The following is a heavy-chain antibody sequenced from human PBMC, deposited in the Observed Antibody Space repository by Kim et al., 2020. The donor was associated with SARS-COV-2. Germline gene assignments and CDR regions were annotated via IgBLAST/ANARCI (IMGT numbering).Heavy chain of an antibody. CDR2: IIPIFGTA. CDR1: GGTFSSYA. D-gene: IGHD6-19*01. CDR3: AKRGYSSGYHGGYYFDY. J-gene: IGHJ4*02. Sequence: SVKVSCKASGGTFSSYAISWVRQAPGQGLEWMGGIIPIFGTANYAQKFQGRVTITADESTSTAYMELSSLRSEDTAVYYCAKRGYSSGYHGGYYFDYWGQGTLVTVSS. V-gene: IGHV1-69*13.